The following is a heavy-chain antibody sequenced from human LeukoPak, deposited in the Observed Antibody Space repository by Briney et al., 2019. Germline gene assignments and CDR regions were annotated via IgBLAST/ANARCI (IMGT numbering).Heavy chain of an antibody. CDR1: GFTFSSYS. D-gene: IGHD1-26*01. J-gene: IGHJ4*02. CDR2: ISSSSSTI. CDR3: ARGTTIEWELLYYFDY. Sequence: GGSLRLSCAASGFTFSSYSMNWVRQAPGKGLEWVSYISSSSSTIYYADSVKGRFTISRDNAKNSLYLQMNGLRDEDTAVYYCARGTTIEWELLYYFDYWGQGTLVTVSS. V-gene: IGHV3-48*02.